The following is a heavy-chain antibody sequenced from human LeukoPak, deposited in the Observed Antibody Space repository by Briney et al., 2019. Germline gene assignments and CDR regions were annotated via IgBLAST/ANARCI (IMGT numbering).Heavy chain of an antibody. CDR3: ATPEVPPEIDSSFHH. CDR1: GASVSSGSFY. CDR2: IYYTGST. J-gene: IGHJ1*01. Sequence: SETLSLTCTVSGASVSSGSFYWSWIRQPPGKGLEWIGYIYYTGSTNYNPSLKSRVTISVDTSKNHFSLKLSSVTAADTAVYYCATPEVPPEIDSSFHHWGQGTLVTVSS. D-gene: IGHD2-2*01. V-gene: IGHV4-61*03.